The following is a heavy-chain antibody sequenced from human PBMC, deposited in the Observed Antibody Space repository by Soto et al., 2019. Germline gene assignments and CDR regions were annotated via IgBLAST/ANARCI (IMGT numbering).Heavy chain of an antibody. Sequence: QITLREAGPTLVKPTQTLTLTCTFSGFSLTTIGVGVGWIRQPPRGAPEWLALVYWNDNKRYSPSLESRLTITKDTSKNQVVLTMPAMDPMDTATFFCVHRPATHMKWFGPWGQGILVAVSS. J-gene: IGHJ5*02. CDR2: VYWNDNK. CDR1: GFSLTTIGVG. V-gene: IGHV2-5*01. CDR3: VHRPATHMKWFGP. D-gene: IGHD2-21*01.